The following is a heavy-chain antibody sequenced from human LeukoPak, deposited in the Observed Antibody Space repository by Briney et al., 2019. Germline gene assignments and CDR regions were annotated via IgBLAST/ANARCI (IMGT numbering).Heavy chain of an antibody. D-gene: IGHD4-17*01. CDR2: IDPSDSYS. J-gene: IGHJ5*02. CDR3: ARLSRDYGDYDEGWFDP. Sequence: GESLKISCKGSGYSFTSYWINWVRPMPGKGLEWMGRIDPSDSYSNYSPSFQGHVIISADKSISTAYLQWSTLKASDTAMYYCARLSRDYGDYDEGWFDPWGQGTLVTVSS. V-gene: IGHV5-10-1*01. CDR1: GYSFTSYW.